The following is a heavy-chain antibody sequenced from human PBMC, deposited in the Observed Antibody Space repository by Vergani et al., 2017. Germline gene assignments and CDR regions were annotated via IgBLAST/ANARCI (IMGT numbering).Heavy chain of an antibody. CDR1: GDSISTSSYA. Sequence: QMQLQESGPGLVKPSETLSLSCTVSGDSISTSSYAWGWIRQPPGKTLEWIGTVFYGGRTSYNPSLKSRVTISVDTSKNQFSLKLSSVTAADTAVYYCARQTITMVRGVKWNWFDPWGQGTLVTVSS. CDR3: ARQTITMVRGVKWNWFDP. D-gene: IGHD3-10*01. CDR2: VFYGGRT. J-gene: IGHJ5*02. V-gene: IGHV4-39*01.